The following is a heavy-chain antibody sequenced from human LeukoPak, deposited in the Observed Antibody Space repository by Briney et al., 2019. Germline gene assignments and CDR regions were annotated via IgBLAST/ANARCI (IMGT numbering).Heavy chain of an antibody. V-gene: IGHV1-18*01. CDR3: ARLIEYRTSSRVFDI. Sequence: ASVTVSLTSTVSSFTTYGITWVCQPPGQGQERMGWITTYNGNTNYARKRQGRVTMTTDTYTITAYMELGSLRPDDTAVYYCARLIEYRTSSRVFDIWGQGTMVTVSS. J-gene: IGHJ3*02. CDR1: VSSFTTYG. CDR2: ITTYNGNT. D-gene: IGHD6-6*01.